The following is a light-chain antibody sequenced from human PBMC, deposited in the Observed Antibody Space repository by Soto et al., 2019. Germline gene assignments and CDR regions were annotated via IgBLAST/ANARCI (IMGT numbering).Light chain of an antibody. Sequence: DIQMTQSPSSVAASVGDRVTITCRASQDVNIWVAWYQQRPGKAPKLLIFDASSLHRGAPSRFGGSGSGSDFTLTISGLEPEDSATYYCEQVNSFPYTFGQGTTIEIK. J-gene: IGKJ2*01. CDR3: EQVNSFPYT. CDR1: QDVNIW. CDR2: DAS. V-gene: IGKV1-12*01.